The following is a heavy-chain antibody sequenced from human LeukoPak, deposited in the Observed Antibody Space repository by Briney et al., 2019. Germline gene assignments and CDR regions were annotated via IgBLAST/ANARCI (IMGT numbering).Heavy chain of an antibody. CDR3: ARGALKWELLPIRARKSYYFDY. V-gene: IGHV4-59*11. CDR2: IYYSGST. Sequence: GSLRLSCAASGFIFSSHGMNWIRQPPGKGLEWIGYIYYSGSTNYNPSLKSRVTISLDTSKNHFSLKLSSVTAADTAVYYCARGALKWELLPIRARKSYYFDYWGQGTLVTVSS. J-gene: IGHJ4*02. D-gene: IGHD1-26*01. CDR1: GFIFSSHG.